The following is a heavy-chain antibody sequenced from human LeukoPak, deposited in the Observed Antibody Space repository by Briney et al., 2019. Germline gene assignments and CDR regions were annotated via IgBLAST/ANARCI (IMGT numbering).Heavy chain of an antibody. CDR2: ISSSSSSTI. V-gene: IGHV3-48*01. Sequence: GGSLRLSCAASGFTFSSYSMNWVRQAPGKGLEWVSYISSSSSSTIYYADSVKGRFTISRDNAKNSLYLQMNSLRAEDTAVYYCASSGRNNYDFWSGYYLYWGQGTLVTVSS. D-gene: IGHD3-3*01. CDR3: ASSGRNNYDFWSGYYLY. CDR1: GFTFSSYS. J-gene: IGHJ4*02.